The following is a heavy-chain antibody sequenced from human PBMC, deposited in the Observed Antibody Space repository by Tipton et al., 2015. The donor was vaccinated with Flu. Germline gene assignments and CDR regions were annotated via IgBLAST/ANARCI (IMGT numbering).Heavy chain of an antibody. J-gene: IGHJ4*02. Sequence: LRLSCTVSGGSISSYYWSWIRQPPGKGLEWIGYISYSGSTNYNPSLKSRVTISVDTSKNQFSLKLNSMTAADTAVYYCARDLKWSSAYYNPFGYWGQGPLVTFPS. CDR1: GGSISSYY. D-gene: IGHD3-22*01. CDR3: ARDLKWSSAYYNPFGY. CDR2: ISYSGST. V-gene: IGHV4-59*01.